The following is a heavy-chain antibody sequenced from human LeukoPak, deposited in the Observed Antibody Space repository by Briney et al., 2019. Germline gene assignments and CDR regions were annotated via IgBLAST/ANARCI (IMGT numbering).Heavy chain of an antibody. V-gene: IGHV1-2*02. J-gene: IGHJ4*02. CDR1: GYTFIGYY. CDR3: ARGVAVAGIDY. Sequence: ASVKVSCKASGYTFIGYYMHWVRQAPGQGLEWMGWINPNSGATNYAQKFQGRVTMTRDTSISTAYMELSSLRSDDTAVYYCARGVAVAGIDYWGQGTLVTVSS. CDR2: INPNSGAT. D-gene: IGHD6-19*01.